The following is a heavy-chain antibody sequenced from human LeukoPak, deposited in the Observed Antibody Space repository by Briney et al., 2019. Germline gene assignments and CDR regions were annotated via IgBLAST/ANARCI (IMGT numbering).Heavy chain of an antibody. CDR3: ARGYCSSTSGYTADDAFDI. D-gene: IGHD2-2*02. Sequence: GASVKVSCKASGYTFTSYDINWVRQATGQGLEWMGWMNPNSGNTGYAQKFQGRVTMTRDTSTSTVYMELSSLRSEDTAVYYCARGYCSSTSGYTADDAFDIWGQGTMVTVSS. CDR2: MNPNSGNT. CDR1: GYTFTSYD. V-gene: IGHV1-8*01. J-gene: IGHJ3*02.